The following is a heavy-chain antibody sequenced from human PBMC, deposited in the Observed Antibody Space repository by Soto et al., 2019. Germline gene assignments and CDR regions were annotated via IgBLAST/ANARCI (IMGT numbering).Heavy chain of an antibody. CDR2: IHYSGST. J-gene: IGHJ4*01. CDR3: ARVRGSGSYAAYYFDS. V-gene: IGHV4-31*03. Sequence: SETLSLTCTVSGGSISNGGYYWNWVRQHPGKGLEWIGYIHYSGSTWYNPSLESRVTISVDTSKDQFSLKLRSVTAADTAVYYCARVRGSGSYAAYYFDSWGQGTPVTVSS. D-gene: IGHD3-10*01. CDR1: GGSISNGGYY.